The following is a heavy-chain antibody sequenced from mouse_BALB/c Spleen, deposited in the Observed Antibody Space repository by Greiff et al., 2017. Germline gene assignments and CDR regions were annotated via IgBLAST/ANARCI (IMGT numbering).Heavy chain of an antibody. CDR3: ARGPSYAMDY. V-gene: IGHV2-9*02. Sequence: QVHVKQSGPGLVAPSQSLSITCTVSGFSLTSYGVHWVRQPPGKGLEWLGVIWAGGSTNYNSALMSRLSISKDNSKSQVFLKMNSLQTDDTAMYYCARGPSYAMDYWGQGTSVTVSS. CDR2: IWAGGST. J-gene: IGHJ4*01. CDR1: GFSLTSYG.